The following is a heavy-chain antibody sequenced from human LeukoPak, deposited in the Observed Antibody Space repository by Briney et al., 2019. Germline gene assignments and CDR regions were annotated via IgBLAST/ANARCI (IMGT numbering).Heavy chain of an antibody. CDR1: GFTFSSHG. Sequence: PGGSLRLSCAASGFTFSSHGMHWVRQAPGKGLEWVAVIWYDGSDKYYTDSVKGRFTISRDNSKNTLYLQMTSLRADDTAVYYCARDRVLHYFDYWGQGALVTVSS. D-gene: IGHD3-16*01. CDR2: IWYDGSDK. CDR3: ARDRVLHYFDY. J-gene: IGHJ4*02. V-gene: IGHV3-33*01.